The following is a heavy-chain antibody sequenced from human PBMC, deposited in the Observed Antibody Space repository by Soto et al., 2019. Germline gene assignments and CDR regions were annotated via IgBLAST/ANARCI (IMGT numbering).Heavy chain of an antibody. CDR3: ARDVGPVTIFGEALSGYFDF. D-gene: IGHD3-3*01. CDR2: TKEDGSER. J-gene: IGHJ4*02. V-gene: IGHV3-7*03. CDR1: GFSFGNYW. Sequence: PGGSLRLSCAVSGFSFGNYWMSWVRQAPGKGLEWLASTKEDGSERYYLDSVKGRFTISRDNAKDSLSLQMNSLRGEDTAFYYCARDVGPVTIFGEALSGYFDFWGQGTLVTVSS.